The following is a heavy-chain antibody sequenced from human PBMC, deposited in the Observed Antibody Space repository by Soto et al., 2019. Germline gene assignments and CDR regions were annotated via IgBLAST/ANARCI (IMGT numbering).Heavy chain of an antibody. V-gene: IGHV1-69*13. CDR3: GSVGYWSSTNCLFYYHQYGMDV. CDR2: IIPIFGTT. CDR1: GGTFSSHA. J-gene: IGHJ6*02. D-gene: IGHD2-2*03. Sequence: ASVKVSCKASGGTFSSHAISGVRQATVRGLEWVGGIIPIFGTTNYSQNFRARVTSTADESTSTAYMERSSFTSEDTAVVYCGSVGYWSSTNCLFYYHQYGMDVWGQGTMVTVSS.